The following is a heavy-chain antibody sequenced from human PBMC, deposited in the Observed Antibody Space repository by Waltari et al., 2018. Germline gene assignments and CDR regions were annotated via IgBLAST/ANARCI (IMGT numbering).Heavy chain of an antibody. CDR1: GYTFTGYY. V-gene: IGHV1-2*02. CDR3: ARDYHDYGDYTFDY. J-gene: IGHJ4*02. D-gene: IGHD4-17*01. Sequence: QVQLVQSGAEVKKPGASVKVSCKASGYTFTGYYMHWVRQAPGQGLEWMGWINPNSGDTNYAQKFQGRVTMTRDTSISTAYMELSRLRSDDTAVYYCARDYHDYGDYTFDYWGQGTLVTVSS. CDR2: INPNSGDT.